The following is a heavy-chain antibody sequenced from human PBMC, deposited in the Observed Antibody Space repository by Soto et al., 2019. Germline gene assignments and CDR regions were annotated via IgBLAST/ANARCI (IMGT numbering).Heavy chain of an antibody. CDR1: GFTVSSNY. CDR2: SYSGGST. CDR3: ARGGDYYDSSGYSYRY. Sequence: EVQLVESGGGLVQPGGSLRLSCAASGFTVSSNYMSWVRQAPGKGLEWVSVSYSGGSTYYADSVKGRFTISRDNSKNTLYLQMNSLRDEDTAVYDCARGGDYYDSSGYSYRYWGQGTLVTVSS. D-gene: IGHD3-22*01. J-gene: IGHJ4*02. V-gene: IGHV3-66*01.